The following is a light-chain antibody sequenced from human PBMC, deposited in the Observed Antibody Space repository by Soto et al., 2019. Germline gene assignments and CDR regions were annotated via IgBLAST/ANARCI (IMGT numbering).Light chain of an antibody. CDR2: DAS. V-gene: IGKV1-5*01. Sequence: DIQMTQFPSTLSASVGDRVTITCRASQTTNTWLAWYQQKPGTAPKLLIYDASSLEGGGPSRLSASGSGTDFTLTISSLQPDDLATYYCQQYISYPYTFGQGTKVEIK. CDR1: QTTNTW. CDR3: QQYISYPYT. J-gene: IGKJ2*01.